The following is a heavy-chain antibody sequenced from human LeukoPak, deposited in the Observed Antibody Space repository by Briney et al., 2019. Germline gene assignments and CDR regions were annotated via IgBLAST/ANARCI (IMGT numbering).Heavy chain of an antibody. J-gene: IGHJ4*02. CDR2: IKQDGSEK. V-gene: IGHV3-7*03. D-gene: IGHD6-19*01. CDR1: GFTFSSYW. Sequence: GGSLRLSCAASGFTFSSYWMSWVRQAPGKGLEWVANIKQDGSEKNYEDSVKGRFTISRDNAKNSLYLQMNSLRVEDTAFYYCAKDNRRHYTSGPNPDSLHWGQGALVTVSS. CDR3: AKDNRRHYTSGPNPDSLH.